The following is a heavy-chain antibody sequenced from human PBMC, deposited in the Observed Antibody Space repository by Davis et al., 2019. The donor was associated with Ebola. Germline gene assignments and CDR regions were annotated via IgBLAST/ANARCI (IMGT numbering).Heavy chain of an antibody. CDR2: ISGSGGST. CDR1: GFTFSSFP. D-gene: IGHD2-2*01. Sequence: GGPLRPSCAPPGFTFSSFPMSWVRQPPGKGLEWDSAISGSGGSTSYADTVKGRFTISRDNSKNTLYLQRNSLRDEDTAVYYCAKDGSEYQLLFSPMKVWGKGTTVTVSS. J-gene: IGHJ6*04. V-gene: IGHV3-23*01. CDR3: AKDGSEYQLLFSPMKV.